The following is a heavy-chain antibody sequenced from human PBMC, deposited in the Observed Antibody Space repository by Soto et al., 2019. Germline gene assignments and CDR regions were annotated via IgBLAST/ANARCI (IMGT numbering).Heavy chain of an antibody. CDR2: IFHTGAT. D-gene: IGHD1-20*01. CDR3: ARGSYNTRRSHYYLDV. CDR1: GDSINNTNW. Sequence: SETLSLTCSVSGDSINNTNWWTWVRQSPGKGLEWIGEIFHTGATNYNPSLKSRVTLSVDKSKNQFSLQLNSVTAADTAVFYCARGSYNTRRSHYYLDVWGKGATVTVSS. V-gene: IGHV4-4*02. J-gene: IGHJ6*03.